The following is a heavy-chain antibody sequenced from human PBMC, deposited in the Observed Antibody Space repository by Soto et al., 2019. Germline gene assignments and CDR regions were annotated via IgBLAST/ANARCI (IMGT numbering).Heavy chain of an antibody. D-gene: IGHD4-17*01. V-gene: IGHV4-39*01. J-gene: IGHJ4*02. CDR2: IYYSGST. Sequence: QLQLQESGPGLVKPSETLSLTCTVSGGSISSSNYYWGWIRQPPGKGLEWIGSIYYSGSTYYNPPLKSRVPMSVDTSKSQFSLKLSSVTAADTAVYYCARHQTVTSSGFDNWGQGTLVTVSS. CDR1: GGSISSSNYY. CDR3: ARHQTVTSSGFDN.